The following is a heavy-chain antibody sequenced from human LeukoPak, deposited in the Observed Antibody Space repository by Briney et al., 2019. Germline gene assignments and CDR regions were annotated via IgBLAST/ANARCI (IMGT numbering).Heavy chain of an antibody. CDR3: ARPYDGAFDI. Sequence: PSETLSLTCTVSGGSISSYYWSWIRQPPGKGLEWIGYIYYSGSTNYNPSLKSRVTISVDTSKNQFSLKLSSVTAADTAVYYCARPYDGAFDIRGQGTMVTVSS. V-gene: IGHV4-59*01. D-gene: IGHD3-22*01. CDR2: IYYSGST. J-gene: IGHJ3*02. CDR1: GGSISSYY.